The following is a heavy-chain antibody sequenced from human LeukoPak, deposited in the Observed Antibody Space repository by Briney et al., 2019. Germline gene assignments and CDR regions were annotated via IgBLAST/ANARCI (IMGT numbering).Heavy chain of an antibody. CDR2: ISSSSSYI. CDR3: AREDGSGSPYYYYGMDV. V-gene: IGHV3-21*01. CDR1: GFTFSSYS. D-gene: IGHD3-10*01. J-gene: IGHJ6*02. Sequence: PGGSLRLSCAASGFTFSSYSVNWVRQAPGKGLEWVSSISSSSSYIYYADSVKGRFTISRDNAKNSLYLQMNSLRAEDTAVYYCAREDGSGSPYYYYGMDVWGQGTTVTVSS.